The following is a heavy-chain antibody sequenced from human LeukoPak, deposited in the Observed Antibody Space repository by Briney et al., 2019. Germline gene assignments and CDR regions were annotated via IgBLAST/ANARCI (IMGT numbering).Heavy chain of an antibody. CDR3: ALNRGSGWYFHY. D-gene: IGHD6-19*01. Sequence: GGSLRRSCAASGFTWRSYAMGWGREAPGKGLEWVAVISYDGSNKYYADSVKGRFTISRDNSKNTLYLQMNSLRAEDTAVYYCALNRGSGWYFHYWGQGTLVTVSS. V-gene: IGHV3-30*04. J-gene: IGHJ4*02. CDR1: GFTWRSYA. CDR2: ISYDGSNK.